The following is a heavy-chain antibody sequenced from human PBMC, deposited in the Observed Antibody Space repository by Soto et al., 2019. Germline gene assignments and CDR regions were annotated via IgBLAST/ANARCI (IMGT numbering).Heavy chain of an antibody. CDR2: TYYGSKWYN. J-gene: IGHJ4*02. CDR3: ARDRSPGSSSWYDY. Sequence: SQTLSLTCAISGDSVSSNSAAWNWIRPSPSRGLEWLGRTYYGSKWYNDYAVSVKGRITINPDTSKNQFSLHLHSVTPEDTAVYYCARDRSPGSSSWYDYWGQGALVTVSS. V-gene: IGHV6-1*01. CDR1: GDSVSSNSAA. D-gene: IGHD6-13*01.